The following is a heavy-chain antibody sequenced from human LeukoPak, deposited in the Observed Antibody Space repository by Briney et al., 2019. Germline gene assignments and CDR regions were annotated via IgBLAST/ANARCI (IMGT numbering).Heavy chain of an antibody. Sequence: SETLSLTCTVSGYSISSGYYWGWIRQPPGKGLEWIGSIYHSGSTYYNPSLKSRVTISVDTSKNQFSLKLSSVTAADTAVYYCARDPLPLLWFGELPDSFDLWGRGTLVTVSS. J-gene: IGHJ2*01. CDR3: ARDPLPLLWFGELPDSFDL. CDR2: IYHSGST. CDR1: GYSISSGYY. V-gene: IGHV4-38-2*02. D-gene: IGHD3-10*01.